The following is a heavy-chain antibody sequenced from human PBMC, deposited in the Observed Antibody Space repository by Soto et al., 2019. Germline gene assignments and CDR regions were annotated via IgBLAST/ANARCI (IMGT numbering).Heavy chain of an antibody. CDR1: GFTFSSYA. D-gene: IGHD2-15*01. Sequence: GGSLRLSCAASGFTFSSYAMSWVRQAPGKGLEWVSAISGSGGSTYYADSVKGRFTISRDNSKNTLYLQMNSLRAEDTAVYYCARSDCSGGSCYSYYFDYWGQGTLVTVSS. J-gene: IGHJ4*02. CDR3: ARSDCSGGSCYSYYFDY. CDR2: ISGSGGST. V-gene: IGHV3-23*01.